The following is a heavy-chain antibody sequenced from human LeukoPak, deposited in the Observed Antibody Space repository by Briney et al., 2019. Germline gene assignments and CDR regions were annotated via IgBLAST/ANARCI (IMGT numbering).Heavy chain of an antibody. CDR3: AKDRFSGPHSDY. D-gene: IGHD1-26*01. V-gene: IGHV3-30*18. J-gene: IGHJ4*02. Sequence: GGSLRLSCAASGFTFSSYGMHWVRQAPGKGLEWVAVISYDGSNKYYADSVKGRFTISRDNSKNTLYLQMNSLRAEDTAVYYCAKDRFSGPHSDYWGQGTLVTVSS. CDR2: ISYDGSNK. CDR1: GFTFSSYG.